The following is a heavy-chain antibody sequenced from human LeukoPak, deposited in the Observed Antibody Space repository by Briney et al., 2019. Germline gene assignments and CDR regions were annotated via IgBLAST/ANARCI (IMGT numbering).Heavy chain of an antibody. D-gene: IGHD3-22*01. CDR3: ARDYYDSIYGMDV. Sequence: AGSSLGETTKNPTPARPFSWFSLRTNGGGGGWVRQPPRKGLGWLALIYWNDDKRYSPSLKSRLTITKDTSKNQVVLTMTNMDPVDTATYYCARDYYDSIYGMDVWGQGTTVTVSS. J-gene: IGHJ6*02. CDR1: WFSLRTNGGG. V-gene: IGHV2-5*01. CDR2: IYWNDDK.